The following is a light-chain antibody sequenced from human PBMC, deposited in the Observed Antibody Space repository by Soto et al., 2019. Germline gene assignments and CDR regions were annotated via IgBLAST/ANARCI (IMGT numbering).Light chain of an antibody. CDR3: QSYDRSLFGYV. CDR1: SSNIGAGYD. J-gene: IGLJ1*01. Sequence: QSVLTQPPSVSGAPGQRVTISCTGSSSNIGAGYDVHWYQQLPGTAPKLLIYGNSNRPSGVPDRFSGSKSGTSASLAITGLQAEDEADYYGQSYDRSLFGYVFGTGTNFT. CDR2: GNS. V-gene: IGLV1-40*01.